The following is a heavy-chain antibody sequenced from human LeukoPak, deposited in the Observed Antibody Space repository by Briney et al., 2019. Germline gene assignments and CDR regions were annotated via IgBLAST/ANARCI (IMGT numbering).Heavy chain of an antibody. CDR2: IGGGIGST. J-gene: IGHJ4*02. V-gene: IGHV3-23*01. CDR1: GFTFSSYA. CDR3: AKDLLAYYDYVWGSYRFDY. Sequence: PGGSLRLSCAASGFTFSSYAMSWVRQAPGKGLEWVSVIGGGIGSTYYADSVKGRFTISRDNSKNTLYLQMNSLRAEDTAVYYCAKDLLAYYDYVWGSYRFDYWGQGTLVTVSS. D-gene: IGHD3-16*02.